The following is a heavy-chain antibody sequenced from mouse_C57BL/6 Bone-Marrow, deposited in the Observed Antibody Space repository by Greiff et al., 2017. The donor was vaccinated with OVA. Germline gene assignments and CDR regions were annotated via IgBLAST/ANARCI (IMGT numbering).Heavy chain of an antibody. J-gene: IGHJ2*01. CDR1: GFTFSSYG. D-gene: IGHD1-1*02. V-gene: IGHV5-6*01. Sequence: EVQLVESGGDLVKPGGSLKLSCAASGFTFSSYGMSWVHQTPDKRLEWVATISSGGSYTYYPDSVKGRFTISRDNAKNTLYLQMSSLKSEDTAMYYCARRGLVYYFDYWGQGTTLTVSS. CDR3: ARRGLVYYFDY. CDR2: ISSGGSYT.